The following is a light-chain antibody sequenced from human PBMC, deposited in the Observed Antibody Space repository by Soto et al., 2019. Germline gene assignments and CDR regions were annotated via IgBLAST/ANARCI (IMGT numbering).Light chain of an antibody. CDR2: EVN. V-gene: IGLV2-8*01. J-gene: IGLJ1*01. CDR1: SSDVGDYNY. CDR3: TSSAGSNSFV. Sequence: QSALTQPPSASGSPGQSVTISCTGTSSDVGDYNYVSWYQQHPGKAPKLVIFEVNKRPSGVPDRFSGSKSGNTASLTVSGLQPEDEAYYYCTSSAGSNSFVFGTGTKLTVL.